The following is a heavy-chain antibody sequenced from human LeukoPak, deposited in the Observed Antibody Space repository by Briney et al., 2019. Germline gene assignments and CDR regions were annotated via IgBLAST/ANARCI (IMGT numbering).Heavy chain of an antibody. Sequence: GGSLRLSCAASGFTFSRYAMSWVRHAPGKGLQCGSSISGSGGSTYYADSGKGRFTISRDNSKNTLYLQMNSLRAEDTAVYYCAKDQWVVVAPDAFDIWGQGTMVTVSS. CDR1: GFTFSRYA. J-gene: IGHJ3*02. CDR3: AKDQWVVVAPDAFDI. CDR2: ISGSGGST. V-gene: IGHV3-23*01. D-gene: IGHD3-22*01.